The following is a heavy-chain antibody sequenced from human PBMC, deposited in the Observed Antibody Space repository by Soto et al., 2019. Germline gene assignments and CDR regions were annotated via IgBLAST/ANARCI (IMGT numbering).Heavy chain of an antibody. Sequence: QVQLVQSGAEVKRPGSSVMVSCKASGDTFAFHSINWVRQAPGLGLEWMGRINPILSMSNYAQRFQGRVTMTADKSTSTAYMVLSSLRSEDTAIYYCATSYGSGYRAFDYWGQGALVTVSS. CDR2: INPILSMS. V-gene: IGHV1-69*02. D-gene: IGHD3-10*01. CDR3: ATSYGSGYRAFDY. J-gene: IGHJ4*02. CDR1: GDTFAFHS.